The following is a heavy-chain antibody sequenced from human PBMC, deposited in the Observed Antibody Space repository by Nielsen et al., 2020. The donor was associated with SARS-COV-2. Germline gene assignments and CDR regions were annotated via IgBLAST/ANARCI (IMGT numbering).Heavy chain of an antibody. CDR2: INPNSGGT. D-gene: IGHD4-17*01. CDR3: ARARGAYGDYYYYYYTDV. J-gene: IGHJ6*03. V-gene: IGHV1-2*04. CDR1: GYTFTGYY. Sequence: ASVKVSCKASGYTFTGYYMHWVRQAPGQGLEWMGWINPNSGGTNYAQKFQGWVTMTRDTSISTAYMELSRLRSDDTAVYYCARARGAYGDYYYYYYTDVWGKGTTVTVSS.